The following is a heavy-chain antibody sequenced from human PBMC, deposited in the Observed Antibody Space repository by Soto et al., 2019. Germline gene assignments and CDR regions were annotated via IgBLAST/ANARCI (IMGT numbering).Heavy chain of an antibody. D-gene: IGHD3-3*01. V-gene: IGHV1-18*04. J-gene: IGHJ6*02. CDR1: GYTFTSYG. Sequence: ASVKVSCKASGYTFTSYGISWVRQAPGQGLEWMGWISAYNGNTNYAQKLQGRVTMTTDTSTSTAYMELRSLRSDDTAVYYCARQCSITIFGVVAPDGMDVWGQGTTVTVSS. CDR3: ARQCSITIFGVVAPDGMDV. CDR2: ISAYNGNT.